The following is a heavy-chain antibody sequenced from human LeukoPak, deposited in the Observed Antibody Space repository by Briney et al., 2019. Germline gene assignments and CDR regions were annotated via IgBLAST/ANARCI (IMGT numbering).Heavy chain of an antibody. D-gene: IGHD4-23*01. CDR3: ARALHGGNPMGYYYCYMDV. J-gene: IGHJ6*03. CDR2: IIPIFGTA. Sequence: ASVKVSCKASGGTFSSYAISWVRQAPGQGLEWMGGIIPIFGTANYAQKFQGRVTITTDESTSTAYMELSSLRSEDTAVYYCARALHGGNPMGYYYCYMDVWGKGTTVTVSS. V-gene: IGHV1-69*05. CDR1: GGTFSSYA.